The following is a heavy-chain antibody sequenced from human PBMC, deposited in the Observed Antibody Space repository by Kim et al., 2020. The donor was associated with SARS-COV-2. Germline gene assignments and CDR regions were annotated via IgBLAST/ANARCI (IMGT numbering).Heavy chain of an antibody. CDR3: AKGLIAVVPGGKMWLDP. Sequence: GGSLRLSCAASGLTVRNYDMRWVRQAPGKGLEWVADISYGGTIQYAGDAVGGRFTISRDNSKNTLYLQMSSLRVEDTAVYYWAKGLIAVVPGGKMWLDPWGQGTLVTVSS. J-gene: IGHJ5*02. D-gene: IGHD2-2*01. CDR1: GLTVRNYD. V-gene: IGHV3-30*18. CDR2: ISYGGTIQ.